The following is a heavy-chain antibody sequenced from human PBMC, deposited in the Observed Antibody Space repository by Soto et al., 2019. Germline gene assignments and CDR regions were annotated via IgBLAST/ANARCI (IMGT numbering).Heavy chain of an antibody. CDR1: GAALNSGNYY. V-gene: IGHV4-31*03. D-gene: IGHD2-21*01. Sequence: SETLSLTCSVSGAALNSGNYYWSWIPEVSGKGLEWIGQIYVTGAVDYNPSLRDRITISQDTSERQFSLNLRLVTAADTAVYYCARLRIATNNYKWFDPWGQGTLVTVSS. CDR3: ARLRIATNNYKWFDP. J-gene: IGHJ5*02. CDR2: IYVTGAV.